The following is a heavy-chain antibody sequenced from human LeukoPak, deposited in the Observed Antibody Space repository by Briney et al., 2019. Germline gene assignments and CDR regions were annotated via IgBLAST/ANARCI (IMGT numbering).Heavy chain of an antibody. V-gene: IGHV3-30*18. J-gene: IGHJ4*02. CDR1: GFTFSSYG. Sequence: GGSLRLSCAASGFTFSSYGMHWVRQAPGKGLEWVAVISYDGSNKYYADSVKGRSTISRDNSKNTLYLQMNSLRAEDTAVYYCAKDEEGYDSSGYYHIDYWGQGTLVTVSS. CDR3: AKDEEGYDSSGYYHIDY. D-gene: IGHD3-22*01. CDR2: ISYDGSNK.